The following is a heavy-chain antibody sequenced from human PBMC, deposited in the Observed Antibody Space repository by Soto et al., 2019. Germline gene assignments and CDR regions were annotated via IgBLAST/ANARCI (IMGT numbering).Heavy chain of an antibody. CDR3: ERRSAYDSGYYVYFDY. CDR2: IYPGDSDT. V-gene: IGHV5-51*01. CDR1: GYSFTSYW. J-gene: IGHJ4*02. Sequence: GESLKISCKGSGYSFTSYWIGWVRQMPGKGLEWKGIIYPGDSDTRYSPSFQGQVTISADKSISTAYLQWSSLKASDTAMYYCERRSAYDSGYYVYFDYWGQGTLVNVSS. D-gene: IGHD4-17*01.